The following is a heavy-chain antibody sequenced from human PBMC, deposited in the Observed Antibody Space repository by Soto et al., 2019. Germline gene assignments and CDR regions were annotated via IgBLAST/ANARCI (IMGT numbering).Heavy chain of an antibody. J-gene: IGHJ4*02. V-gene: IGHV3-9*01. D-gene: IGHD2-2*01. Sequence: GGSLRLSCAASGFTFDDYSMHWVRQAPGKGLEWVSGISWNSGSIGYADSVKGRFTISRDNAKNSLYLQMNSLRAEGTALYYCRESLQLEGPLVVPTALPFFDYLGQGTLVTVSS. CDR1: GFTFDDYS. CDR3: RESLQLEGPLVVPTALPFFDY. CDR2: ISWNSGSI.